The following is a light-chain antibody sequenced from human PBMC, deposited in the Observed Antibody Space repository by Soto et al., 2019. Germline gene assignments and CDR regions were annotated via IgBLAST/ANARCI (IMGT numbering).Light chain of an antibody. Sequence: EIVLTQSPGTLSLSPGERATLSCRASQSVSNNYLAWYQQKPGQAPRLLIYGASSRATGIPDRFSGSGSGTEFTLTISSLQSEDFAVYYCQQYNNWPSLTFGQGTKVDI. V-gene: IGKV3D-15*01. CDR1: QSVSNN. CDR3: QQYNNWPSLT. CDR2: GAS. J-gene: IGKJ4*01.